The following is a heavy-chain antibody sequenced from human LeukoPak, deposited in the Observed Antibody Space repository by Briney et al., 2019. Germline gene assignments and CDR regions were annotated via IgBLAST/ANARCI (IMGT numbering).Heavy chain of an antibody. V-gene: IGHV5-51*01. CDR1: GYSFATYW. D-gene: IGHD6-13*01. CDR3: ARRFSSSWYYFDY. CDR2: IYPDDSDT. Sequence: NHGGSLKISCKGSGYSFATYWIGWVRQMPGKGLEWMGIIYPDDSDTVYSPSFQGQVTFSADKSISTAYLQWSSLKASDTAVYYCARRFSSSWYYFDYWGQGTLVTASS. J-gene: IGHJ4*02.